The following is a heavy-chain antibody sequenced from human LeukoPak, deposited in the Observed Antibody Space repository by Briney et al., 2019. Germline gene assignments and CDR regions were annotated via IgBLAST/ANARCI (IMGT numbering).Heavy chain of an antibody. Sequence: SETLSLTCGVHGGSFSDYYWSWIRQPPGKGLEWMGEINPSGSTTYNPSLKSRFTISVDTSKNQFSLKLTSVTAADTAVYYCARLRVYTSSWYRYKYFDYWGQGTLVTVSS. CDR3: ARLRVYTSSWYRYKYFDY. CDR1: GGSFSDYY. CDR2: INPSGST. D-gene: IGHD6-13*01. V-gene: IGHV4-34*01. J-gene: IGHJ4*02.